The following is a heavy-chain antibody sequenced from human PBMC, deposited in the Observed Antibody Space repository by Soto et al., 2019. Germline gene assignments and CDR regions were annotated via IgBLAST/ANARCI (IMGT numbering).Heavy chain of an antibody. CDR3: VRAETSGIHYFDY. D-gene: IGHD6-13*01. J-gene: IGHJ4*02. V-gene: IGHV4-59*02. CDR1: GDSVNSYY. Sequence: QVQLQESGPGLVKPSETLSLTCTVTGDSVNSYYWSWMRQPPGKGLECMGYVYSSGSTNYNPSLKRRVILSVDTSKTQISLRLKSVTAADKAVYYCVRAETSGIHYFDYWGQGSLVTVSS. CDR2: VYSSGST.